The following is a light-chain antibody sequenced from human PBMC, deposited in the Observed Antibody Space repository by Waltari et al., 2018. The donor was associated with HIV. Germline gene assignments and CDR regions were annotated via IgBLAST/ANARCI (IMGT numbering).Light chain of an antibody. CDR3: QSYDSSLSGWV. J-gene: IGLJ3*02. CDR1: SSNLRAGYA. V-gene: IGLV1-40*01. Sequence: QSVLTQPPSVSGAPGQRVTISCPGRSSNLRAGYAVHWYQQLPGTAPKLLIFGNNNRPSGVPDRFSGSKSGTSASLAITGLQAEDEADYYCQSYDSSLSGWVFGGGTKLTVL. CDR2: GNN.